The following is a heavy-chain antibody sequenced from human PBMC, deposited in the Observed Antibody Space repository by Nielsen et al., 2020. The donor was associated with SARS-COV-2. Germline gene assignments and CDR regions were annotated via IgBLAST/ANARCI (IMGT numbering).Heavy chain of an antibody. CDR2: INHSGST. CDR1: GVSFSGYY. V-gene: IGHV4-34*01. CDR3: ARRPRRYCSSTSCYTVSHYFDY. Sequence: SETLSLTCAVYGVSFSGYYWSWIRQPPGKGLEWIGEINHSGSTNYNPSLKSRVTISVDTSKNQFSLKLSSVTAADTAVYYCARRPRRYCSSTSCYTVSHYFDYWGQGTLVTVSS. J-gene: IGHJ4*02. D-gene: IGHD2-2*02.